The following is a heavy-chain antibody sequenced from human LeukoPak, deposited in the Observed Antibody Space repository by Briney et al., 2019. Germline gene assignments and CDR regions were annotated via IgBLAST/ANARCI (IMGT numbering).Heavy chain of an antibody. CDR1: GFTFSNAW. CDR2: IKSKTDGSTR. J-gene: IGHJ4*02. CDR3: TSLSSGWFRSDY. Sequence: PGGSLRLSCAASGFTFSNAWMSWVRQARGKGVEWVGRIKSKTDGSTRDYAEGGKGRFTISRYDSKNTLYLQMNSLKTEDTAVYYCTSLSSGWFRSDYWGQGTLVTVSS. V-gene: IGHV3-15*01. D-gene: IGHD6-19*01.